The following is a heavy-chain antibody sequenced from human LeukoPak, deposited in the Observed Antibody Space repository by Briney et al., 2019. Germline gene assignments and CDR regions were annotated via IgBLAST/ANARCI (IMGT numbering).Heavy chain of an antibody. CDR1: GYSISTGYY. CDR3: ARLVVSSWYHEVLLGRDY. V-gene: IGHV4-38-2*02. Sequence: SETLSLTCTVSGYSISTGYYWGWIRQPPGKGLEWIGSMYHSGSTYYNPSLKSRVTMSADTSKNQFSLKLSSVTAADTAVYYCARLVVSSWYHEVLLGRDYWGQGTLVIVSS. J-gene: IGHJ4*02. CDR2: MYHSGST. D-gene: IGHD6-13*01.